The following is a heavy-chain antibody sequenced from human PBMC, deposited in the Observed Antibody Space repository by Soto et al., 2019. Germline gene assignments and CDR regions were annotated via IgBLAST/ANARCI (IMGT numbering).Heavy chain of an antibody. CDR1: GGFVTSGSYY. CDR2: MSHSGGT. Sequence: SETLSLTCAVYGGFVTSGSYYWSWIRQPPGKGLEWIGEMSHSGGTHFNPSLKSRVTISVDTSKNQFTLKMSSVTAADTALYYCARVERGTATTVVDAFDIWGPGTMLTVSS. D-gene: IGHD1-1*01. V-gene: IGHV4-34*01. J-gene: IGHJ3*02. CDR3: ARVERGTATTVVDAFDI.